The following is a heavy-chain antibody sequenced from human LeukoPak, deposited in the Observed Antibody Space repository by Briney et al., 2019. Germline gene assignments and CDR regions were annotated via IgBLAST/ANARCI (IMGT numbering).Heavy chain of an antibody. CDR2: IYTSGST. CDR1: GVSISSYY. D-gene: IGHD2-2*01. Sequence: SETLSLTCTVSGVSISSYYWTWIRQSAGKGLEWIGRIYTSGSTYYNPSLKSRVSMSVDTSKNQFSLKLSSVTAADTAVYYCARVNQLPRLWFDPWGQGTLVTVSS. V-gene: IGHV4-4*07. CDR3: ARVNQLPRLWFDP. J-gene: IGHJ5*02.